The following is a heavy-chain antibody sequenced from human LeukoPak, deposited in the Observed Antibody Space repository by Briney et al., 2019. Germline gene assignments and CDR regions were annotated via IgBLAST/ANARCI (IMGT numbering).Heavy chain of an antibody. Sequence: GRSLRLSCVASGITFSRHGMDWVRQAPGKGLEWVAVIADDGGVKQYADSVKGRFTVSRDNSKSTLYLQVNGLSVKDTAIYYCAREATWGEWYFDHWGQGTPVTVSS. J-gene: IGHJ4*02. CDR1: GITFSRHG. CDR2: IADDGGVK. D-gene: IGHD3-3*01. V-gene: IGHV3-30*03. CDR3: AREATWGEWYFDH.